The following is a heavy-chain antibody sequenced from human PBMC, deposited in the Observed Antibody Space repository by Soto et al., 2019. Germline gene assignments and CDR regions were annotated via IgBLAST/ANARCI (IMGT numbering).Heavy chain of an antibody. Sequence: SETLSLTCAVYGGSFSGYYLSWIRQPPGKGLEWIGEINHSGSTNYNPSLKSRVTISVDTSKNQFSPKLSSVTAADTAVYYCARKITMIVDDAFDIWGQGTMVTVSS. J-gene: IGHJ3*02. D-gene: IGHD3-22*01. CDR3: ARKITMIVDDAFDI. CDR1: GGSFSGYY. V-gene: IGHV4-34*01. CDR2: INHSGST.